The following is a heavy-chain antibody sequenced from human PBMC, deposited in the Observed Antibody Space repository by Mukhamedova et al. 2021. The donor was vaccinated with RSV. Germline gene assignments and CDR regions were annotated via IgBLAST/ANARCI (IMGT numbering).Heavy chain of an antibody. J-gene: IGHJ5*02. Sequence: EYMGEINHSGSTNYNPSLKSRVTISVDTSKNQFSLKLSSVTAADTAVYYCARASIAVAGSRRRWFDPWGQGTLVTVS. CDR3: ARASIAVAGSRRRWFDP. CDR2: INHSGST. V-gene: IGHV4-34*01. D-gene: IGHD6-19*01.